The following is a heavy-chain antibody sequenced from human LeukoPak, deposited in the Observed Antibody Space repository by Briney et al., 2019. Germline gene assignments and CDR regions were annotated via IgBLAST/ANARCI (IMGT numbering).Heavy chain of an antibody. CDR2: IWYDGSNK. V-gene: IGHV3-33*01. Sequence: GGSLRLSCEASGFTFSSYGMYWVRQAPGKGLEWVAVIWYDGSNKYYADSVKGRFTISRDNSKNTLYLQLNSLRAEDTAVYYCARDRDGSSHGADYWGQGTLVTVSS. CDR1: GFTFSSYG. CDR3: ARDRDGSSHGADY. J-gene: IGHJ4*02. D-gene: IGHD3-10*01.